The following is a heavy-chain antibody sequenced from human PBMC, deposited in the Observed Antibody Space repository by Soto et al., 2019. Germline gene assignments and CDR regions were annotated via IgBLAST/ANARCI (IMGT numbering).Heavy chain of an antibody. J-gene: IGHJ4*02. CDR2: IYYSGST. D-gene: IGHD2-15*01. Sequence: PSETLSLTCTVSGGSISSSSYYWGWIRQPPGKGLEWIGSIYYSGSTYYNPSLKSRVTISVDTSKNQFSLKLSSVTAADTAVYYCASNSRSGGSWFDYWGQGTLVTVS. CDR3: ASNSRSGGSWFDY. V-gene: IGHV4-39*01. CDR1: GGSISSSSYY.